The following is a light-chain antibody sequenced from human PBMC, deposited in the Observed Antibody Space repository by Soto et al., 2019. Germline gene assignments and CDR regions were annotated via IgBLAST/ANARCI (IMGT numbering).Light chain of an antibody. V-gene: IGKV3-20*01. Sequence: EIVLTQSPGTLSLSPGERATLSCRASQSVSSSYLAWYQHKPGQAPRLLMYDASSRATGIPDRFSGSGSGTDFTLTISRLESEAFAVYYCHQYGGSLPYTFGQGTKLEIK. CDR3: HQYGGSLPYT. CDR1: QSVSSSY. J-gene: IGKJ2*01. CDR2: DAS.